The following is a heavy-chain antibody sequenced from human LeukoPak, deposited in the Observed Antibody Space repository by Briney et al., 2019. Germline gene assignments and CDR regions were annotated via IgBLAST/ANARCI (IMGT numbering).Heavy chain of an antibody. D-gene: IGHD2-21*02. CDR2: IIPIFGTA. J-gene: IGHJ3*02. Sequence: ASVKVSCKASGGTFSSYAISWVRQAPGQGLEWMGGIIPIFGTANYAQKFQDRVTITADESTSTAYMELSSLRSEDTAVYYCAREGRYCGGDCYSRYAFDIWGQGTMVTVSS. CDR3: AREGRYCGGDCYSRYAFDI. CDR1: GGTFSSYA. V-gene: IGHV1-69*13.